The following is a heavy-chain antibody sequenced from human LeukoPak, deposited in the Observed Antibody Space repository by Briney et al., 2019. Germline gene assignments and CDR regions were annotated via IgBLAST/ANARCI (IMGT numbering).Heavy chain of an antibody. CDR2: ISAYNGNT. CDR3: ARVRYSSSWYSGPYYYYMDV. CDR1: GGTFSSYA. J-gene: IGHJ6*03. Sequence: ASVKVSCKASGGTFSSYAISWVRQAPGQGLEWMGWISAYNGNTNYAQKLQGRVTMTTDTSTSTAYMELRSLRSDDTAVYYCARVRYSSSWYSGPYYYYMDVWGKGTTVTISS. V-gene: IGHV1-18*01. D-gene: IGHD6-13*01.